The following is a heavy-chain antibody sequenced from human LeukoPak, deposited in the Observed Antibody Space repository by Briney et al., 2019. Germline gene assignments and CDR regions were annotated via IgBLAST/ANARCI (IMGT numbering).Heavy chain of an antibody. CDR1: GFTFSSYA. V-gene: IGHV3-48*04. D-gene: IGHD3-3*01. CDR2: ISGSGSTI. J-gene: IGHJ5*02. CDR3: ARKGITIFNSWFDP. Sequence: GGSLRLSCAASGFTFSSYAMSWVRQAPGKGLEWVSAISGSGSTIYYADSVKGRFTISRDNAKNSLYLQMNSLRAEDTAVYYCARKGITIFNSWFDPWGQGTLVTVSS.